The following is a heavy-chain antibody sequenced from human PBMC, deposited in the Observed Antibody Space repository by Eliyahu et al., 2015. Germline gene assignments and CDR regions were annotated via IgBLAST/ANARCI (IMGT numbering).Heavy chain of an antibody. Sequence: EVQVVDSGGGWIQPGRSLRLSCTTSGFNFKKHAMSWFRQAPGKGLEWVGFIRSSGTTDFAASVKGRFTILRDDSESVAYLQMNSLKTEDTGMYYCTRDVGTYWGQGTLVTVSS. V-gene: IGHV3-49*03. D-gene: IGHD1-26*01. CDR2: IRSSGTT. CDR1: GFNFKKHA. J-gene: IGHJ4*02. CDR3: TRDVGTY.